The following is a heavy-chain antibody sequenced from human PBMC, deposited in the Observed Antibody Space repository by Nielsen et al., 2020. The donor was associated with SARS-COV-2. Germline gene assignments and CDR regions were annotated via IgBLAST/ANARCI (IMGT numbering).Heavy chain of an antibody. CDR1: GFSVSSKY. Sequence: GGSLRLSCAASGFSVSSKYMNWVRQAPGKGLEWVSVFYSGGTTLYADSVKGRLIISRDHAKNSLNLQMNNLRVGDTAVYYCARRGVADGIDIWGQGTMVTVSS. CDR3: ARRGVADGIDI. D-gene: IGHD3-10*01. CDR2: FYSGGTT. J-gene: IGHJ3*02. V-gene: IGHV3-53*01.